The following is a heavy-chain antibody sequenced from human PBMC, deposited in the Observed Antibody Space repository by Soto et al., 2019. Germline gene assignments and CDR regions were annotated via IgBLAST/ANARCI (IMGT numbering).Heavy chain of an antibody. V-gene: IGHV1-46*03. J-gene: IGHJ4*02. CDR3: ALGRGRPYYFDY. CDR2: INPSAGTT. D-gene: IGHD1-26*01. Sequence: ASVKVSCKSSKYTFTSFDVHWVRQAPGQGLEWMGLINPSAGTTSYAQTFQGRVTMTRDTSTTAVYMELSSLRPEDTAVYYCALGRGRPYYFDYWGQGTLVTVSS. CDR1: KYTFTSFD.